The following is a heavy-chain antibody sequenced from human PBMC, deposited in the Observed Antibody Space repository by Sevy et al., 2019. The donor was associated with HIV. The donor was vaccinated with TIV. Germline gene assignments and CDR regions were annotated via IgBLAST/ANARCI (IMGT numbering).Heavy chain of an antibody. CDR1: GGSISSYY. V-gene: IGHV4-59*01. CDR2: IYYSGST. J-gene: IGHJ6*04. D-gene: IGHD3-16*01. CDR3: ARDRGAWGV. Sequence: SETLSLTCTVSGGSISSYYWSWIRQPPGKGLEWIGYIYYSGSTNYNPSLKSRVTISVDTSKNQFSLKLGSVTAADTAVYYCARDRGAWGVWGKGTTVTVSS.